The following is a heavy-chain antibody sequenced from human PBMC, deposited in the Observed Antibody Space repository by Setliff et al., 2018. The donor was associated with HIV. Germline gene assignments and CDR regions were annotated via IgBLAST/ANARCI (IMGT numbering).Heavy chain of an antibody. D-gene: IGHD2-15*01. CDR3: ARNPCSGGSCPDAFDI. J-gene: IGHJ3*02. CDR2: IYYSGST. V-gene: IGHV4-59*01. CDR1: GGSFSDNY. Sequence: PSETLSLTCAVYGGSFSDNYWSWIRQSPGKGLEWIGYIYYSGSTNYNPSLKSRVTISVDTSKNQFSLKLSSVTAADTAVYYCARNPCSGGSCPDAFDIWGQGTMVTVS.